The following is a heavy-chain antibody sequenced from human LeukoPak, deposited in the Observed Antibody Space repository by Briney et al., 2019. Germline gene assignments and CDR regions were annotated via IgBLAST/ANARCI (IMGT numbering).Heavy chain of an antibody. Sequence: GGSLRLSCAASGFTFSSYWMSWVRQAPGKGLEWVANIKQDGSEKYYVDSVKGRFTISRDNAKNSLYLQMNSLRAEDTAVYYCARIGSQDYDYVWGSYRLDYWGQGTLVTVSS. CDR1: GFTFSSYW. D-gene: IGHD3-16*02. CDR2: IKQDGSEK. J-gene: IGHJ4*02. V-gene: IGHV3-7*01. CDR3: ARIGSQDYDYVWGSYRLDY.